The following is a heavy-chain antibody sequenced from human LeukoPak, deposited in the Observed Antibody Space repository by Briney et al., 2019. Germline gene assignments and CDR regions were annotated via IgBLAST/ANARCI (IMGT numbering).Heavy chain of an antibody. CDR1: GGSTSTYY. V-gene: IGHV4-59*01. CDR2: IYYSGST. J-gene: IGHJ4*02. Sequence: SETLSLTCTVSGGSTSTYYWSWIRQPPGKGLEWIGYIYYSGSTNYNPSHKSRVTISVDTSKNQFSLKLSSVTAADTAVYYCARVTGGSSGPTYFDYWVQGTPVTVSS. CDR3: ARVTGGSSGPTYFDY. D-gene: IGHD3-22*01.